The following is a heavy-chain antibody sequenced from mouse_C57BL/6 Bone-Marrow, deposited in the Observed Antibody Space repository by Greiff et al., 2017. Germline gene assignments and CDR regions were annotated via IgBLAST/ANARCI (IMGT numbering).Heavy chain of an antibody. D-gene: IGHD2-4*01. CDR2: SRNKANDYTT. Sequence: EVKVVESGGGLVQSGRSLRLSCATSGFTFSDFYMEWVRQAPGKGLEWIAASRNKANDYTTEYSASVKGRFIVSRDTSQSILYLQMNALRAEDTAIYYCARAYDYFYAMDYWGQGTSVTVSS. CDR1: GFTFSDFY. V-gene: IGHV7-1*01. CDR3: ARAYDYFYAMDY. J-gene: IGHJ4*01.